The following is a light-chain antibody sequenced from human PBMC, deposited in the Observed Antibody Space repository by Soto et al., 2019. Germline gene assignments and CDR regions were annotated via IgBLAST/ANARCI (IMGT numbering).Light chain of an antibody. CDR2: GAS. V-gene: IGKV3-20*01. J-gene: IGKJ5*01. CDR1: QGVSSRY. Sequence: EIVLTQSPGTLSLSPGERATLSCRASQGVSSRYLAWYQQKPGQAPRLLVYGASARAAGIPDRFSGSGSGTDFTLTISRLEPEDFAVYYCQQYGSSPRTFGQGTRLEIK. CDR3: QQYGSSPRT.